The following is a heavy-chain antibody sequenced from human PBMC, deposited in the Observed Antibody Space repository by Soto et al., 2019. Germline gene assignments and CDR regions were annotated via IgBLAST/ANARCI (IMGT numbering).Heavy chain of an antibody. D-gene: IGHD4-17*01. CDR2: IYYSGST. CDR3: ASYYSSTTVTTILYYYYGMDV. CDR1: GGSISSSSYY. V-gene: IGHV4-39*01. Sequence: PSETLSLTCTVSGGSISSSSYYWGWIRQPPGKGLEWIGSIYYSGSTYYNPSLKSRVTISVDTSKNQFSLKLSSVTAADTAVYYCASYYSSTTVTTILYYYYGMDVWGQGTTVTVSS. J-gene: IGHJ6*02.